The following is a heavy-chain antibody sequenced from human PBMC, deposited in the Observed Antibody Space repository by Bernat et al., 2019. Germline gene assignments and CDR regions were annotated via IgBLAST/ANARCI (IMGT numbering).Heavy chain of an antibody. CDR3: ARGEYDSGYDPWYYFDY. J-gene: IGHJ4*02. V-gene: IGHV3-48*02. CDR1: GFTFSSYS. D-gene: IGHD5-12*01. CDR2: ISSSSSTI. Sequence: EVQLVESGGGLVQPGGSLRLSCAASGFTFSSYSMNWVRQAPGKGLEWVSYISSSSSTISYADSVKGRFTISRDNAKNSLYLQMNSLRDEDTAVYYCARGEYDSGYDPWYYFDYWGQGTLVTVSS.